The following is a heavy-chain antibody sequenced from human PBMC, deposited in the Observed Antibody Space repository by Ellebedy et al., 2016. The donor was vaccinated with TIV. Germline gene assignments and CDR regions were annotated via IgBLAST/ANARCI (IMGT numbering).Heavy chain of an antibody. V-gene: IGHV4-34*01. Sequence: GSLRLSXAVYGTTFSGYYWSWIRQSPGRGLEWIGEINDSGSTNYNPSLKSRVTISVDTSKNQFSLKVTSLTAADTGMYYCSRGTVALQPLKYFDSWGRGTLVTVSS. J-gene: IGHJ4*02. CDR1: GTTFSGYY. CDR2: INDSGST. D-gene: IGHD6-19*01. CDR3: SRGTVALQPLKYFDS.